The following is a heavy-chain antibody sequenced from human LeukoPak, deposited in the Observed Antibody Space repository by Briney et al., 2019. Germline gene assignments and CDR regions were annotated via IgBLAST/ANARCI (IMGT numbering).Heavy chain of an antibody. D-gene: IGHD6-19*01. CDR3: WKDLSVLAGAGTVLDV. CDR1: GFTFSSYG. Sequence: GGSLRLSCAASGFTFSSYGMHWVRQAPGKGLEWVAVISYDGSNKYYADSVKGRFTISRDNSKNTLYLQMNSLRAEDTAVYYCWKDLSVLAGAGTVLDVWGQGTTVTVSS. V-gene: IGHV3-30*18. J-gene: IGHJ6*02. CDR2: ISYDGSNK.